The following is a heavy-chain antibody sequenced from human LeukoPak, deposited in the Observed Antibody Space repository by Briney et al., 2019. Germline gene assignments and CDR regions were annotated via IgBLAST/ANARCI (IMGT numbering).Heavy chain of an antibody. Sequence: PGGSLRLSCAASGFTFSSYWMSWVRQAPGKGREWVANIKQDGSEKYYVDSVKGRFTISRDNAKNSLYLQMNSLRAEDTAVYYCAREVDGGYCSGGSCYAFDIWGQGTMVTVSS. J-gene: IGHJ3*02. V-gene: IGHV3-7*03. CDR3: AREVDGGYCSGGSCYAFDI. CDR1: GFTFSSYW. CDR2: IKQDGSEK. D-gene: IGHD2-15*01.